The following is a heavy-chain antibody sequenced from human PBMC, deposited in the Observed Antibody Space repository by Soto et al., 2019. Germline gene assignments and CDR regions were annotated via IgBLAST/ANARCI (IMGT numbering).Heavy chain of an antibody. J-gene: IGHJ5*02. D-gene: IGHD7-27*01. Sequence: SVKVSCKASGYTFSVYSIRWVRQAPGQGLEWMGRINPILGIANYAQKFQGRVTITADKSTSTAYMELSSLRSEDTAVYYCARDPRDWGLSGAWGQGTLVTVSS. CDR2: INPILGIA. CDR1: GYTFSVYS. CDR3: ARDPRDWGLSGA. V-gene: IGHV1-69*04.